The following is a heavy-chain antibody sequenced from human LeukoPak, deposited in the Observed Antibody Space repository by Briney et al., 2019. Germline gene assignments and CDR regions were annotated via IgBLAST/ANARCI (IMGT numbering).Heavy chain of an antibody. CDR2: INHSGST. CDR3: ARVVVMYWFDP. V-gene: IGHV4-34*01. Sequence: SETLSLTCALSVGSFSGYYWSWIRQPPGKGLEWIGEINHSGSTNYNPSLKSRVTVSVDTSKNQFSLKLSSVTAADTAVYYCARVVVMYWFDPWGQGTLVTIPS. CDR1: VGSFSGYY. J-gene: IGHJ5*02. D-gene: IGHD3-22*01.